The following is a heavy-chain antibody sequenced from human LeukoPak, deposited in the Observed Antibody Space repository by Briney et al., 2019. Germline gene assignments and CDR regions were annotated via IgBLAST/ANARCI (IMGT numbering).Heavy chain of an antibody. V-gene: IGHV3-23*01. Sequence: GGSLRLSCAASGFIFNNYAMTWVRQAPGKGLEWVSAISGGGSTYYADSVKGRFTISRDNSKNALYLQVNSLRAEDAAVYYCAKSRWETYAVRAFDIWGQGTMVTVSS. D-gene: IGHD1-26*01. CDR2: ISGGGST. CDR1: GFIFNNYA. CDR3: AKSRWETYAVRAFDI. J-gene: IGHJ3*02.